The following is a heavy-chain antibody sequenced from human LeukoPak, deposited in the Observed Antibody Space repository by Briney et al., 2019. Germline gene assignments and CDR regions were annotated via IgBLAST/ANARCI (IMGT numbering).Heavy chain of an antibody. Sequence: SQTLSLTCTVSGGSISSGDYYWSWIRLPPGKGLEWIGYIYYSGSTYYNPSLKSRVTISVDTSKNQFSLKLSSVTAADTAVYYCAREYYYDSSGYYFDYWGQGTLVTVSS. CDR1: GGSISSGDYY. CDR3: AREYYYDSSGYYFDY. J-gene: IGHJ4*02. CDR2: IYYSGST. D-gene: IGHD3-22*01. V-gene: IGHV4-30-4*08.